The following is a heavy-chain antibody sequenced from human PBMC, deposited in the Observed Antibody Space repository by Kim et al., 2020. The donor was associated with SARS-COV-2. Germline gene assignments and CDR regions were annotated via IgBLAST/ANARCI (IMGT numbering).Heavy chain of an antibody. J-gene: IGHJ4*02. CDR3: TTALELDTEDY. V-gene: IGHV3-15*01. CDR2: T. Sequence: TDYAAPVKGRFTISRDDSKNTLYLQMNSLKTEDTAVYYCTTALELDTEDYWGQGTLVTVSS. D-gene: IGHD1-1*01.